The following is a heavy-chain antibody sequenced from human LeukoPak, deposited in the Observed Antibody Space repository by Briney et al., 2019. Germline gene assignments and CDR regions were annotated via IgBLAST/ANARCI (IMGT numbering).Heavy chain of an antibody. CDR1: GYTFTSHD. CDR2: MNPNSGDT. CDR3: ARDNDSRDPPHFDY. J-gene: IGHJ4*02. Sequence: GASVKVSCKASGYTFTSHDINWVRQATGQGLEWMGWMNPNSGDTGYAQKFQGRVTITSNTSISTAYMELSSVRSEDTAVYYCARDNDSRDPPHFDYWGQGTLVTVSS. D-gene: IGHD3-16*01. V-gene: IGHV1-8*03.